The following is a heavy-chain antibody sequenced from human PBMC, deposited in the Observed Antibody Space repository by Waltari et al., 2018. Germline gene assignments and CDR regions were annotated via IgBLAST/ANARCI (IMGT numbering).Heavy chain of an antibody. CDR1: GFNFRDFW. V-gene: IGHV3-7*01. D-gene: IGHD3-10*01. CDR3: VGQRVASDYGFDV. Sequence: EQLVESGGGLVQPGGSLRLSCAASGFNFRDFWMSWVRQAPGKGLEWVATIKQVGGVKLYVVSGEVRLTVSRDNAKNSLYLEVNSLRAEDTALYYCVGQRVASDYGFDVWGQGTMVTVSS. J-gene: IGHJ3*01. CDR2: IKQVGGVK.